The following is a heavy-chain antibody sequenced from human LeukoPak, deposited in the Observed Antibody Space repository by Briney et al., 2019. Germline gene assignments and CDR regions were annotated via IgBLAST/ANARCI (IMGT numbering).Heavy chain of an antibody. D-gene: IGHD2-15*01. CDR1: GYTFTSYG. CDR3: ARGPYCSGGSCYLYYFDY. Sequence: ASVKVSCKASGYTFTSYGISWVRQAPGQGLDWMGWISAYNGNTNYAQKLQGRVTMTTDTSTSTAYMELRSLRSDDTAVYYCARGPYCSGGSCYLYYFDYWGQGTLVTVSS. V-gene: IGHV1-18*01. CDR2: ISAYNGNT. J-gene: IGHJ4*02.